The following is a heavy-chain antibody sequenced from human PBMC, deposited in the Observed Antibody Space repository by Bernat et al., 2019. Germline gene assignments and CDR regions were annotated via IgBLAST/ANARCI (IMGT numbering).Heavy chain of an antibody. CDR2: ISSGSKYI. Sequence: EVQLVESGGGLVKPGGSLRVSCAASGFTFSIYNMNWVRQAPGKGLEWVSSISSGSKYIYYADSVKGRFTISRDDAKKLVYLQMISLRAEDTAVYYCARDAELAWGQGTLVTVSS. CDR1: GFTFSIYN. J-gene: IGHJ4*02. D-gene: IGHD1-7*01. CDR3: ARDAELA. V-gene: IGHV3-21*01.